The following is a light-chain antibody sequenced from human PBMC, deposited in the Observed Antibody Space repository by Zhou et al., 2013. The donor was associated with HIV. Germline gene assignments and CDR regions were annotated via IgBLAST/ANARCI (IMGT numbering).Light chain of an antibody. CDR1: HDISTW. J-gene: IGKJ2*01. CDR2: KAS. Sequence: DIQMTQSPSYVSASVGDRVTITCRASHDISTWLAWYQQKPGKAPNLLIYKASSLESGVPSRFSGSGSGTEFTLTISSLQPEDFATYYCQQSSRTPYTFGQGTNLELK. V-gene: IGKV1-12*01. CDR3: QQSSRTPYT.